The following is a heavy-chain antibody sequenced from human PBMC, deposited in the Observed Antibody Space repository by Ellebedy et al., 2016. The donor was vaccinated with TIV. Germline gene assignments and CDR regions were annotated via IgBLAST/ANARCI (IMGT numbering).Heavy chain of an antibody. J-gene: IGHJ4*02. Sequence: MPSATLSLTCTVSGDSISSYYWSWVRQPPGKGLEWIGVVYYSGSPYYNPSFKSRVTLSADTSKNQFSLNLRTVTAADTVVYYCARTDPWQPIDDWGQGILVSVSS. D-gene: IGHD2-21*02. CDR3: ARTDPWQPIDD. CDR2: VYYSGSP. CDR1: GDSISSYY. V-gene: IGHV4-59*08.